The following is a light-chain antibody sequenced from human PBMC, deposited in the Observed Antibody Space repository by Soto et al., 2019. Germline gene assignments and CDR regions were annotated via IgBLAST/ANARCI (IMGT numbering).Light chain of an antibody. CDR2: GAS. CDR1: QSISNDF. V-gene: IGKV3-20*01. J-gene: IGKJ1*01. Sequence: TQSPSSLSASVGDRVTITGRASQSISNDFLAWYQQKPGQATRLIIYGASTRANDVPDRFSGSGSGADFTLTISRLEPEDFAVYYCQQYGSSHPRTFGQGTKVDIK. CDR3: QQYGSSHPRT.